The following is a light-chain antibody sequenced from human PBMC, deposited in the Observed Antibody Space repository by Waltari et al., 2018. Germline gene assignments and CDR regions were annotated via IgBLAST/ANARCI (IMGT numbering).Light chain of an antibody. Sequence: DIQMTQSPSCLSASVGDRVTITCRASQSIASNLSWYQQKPGKAPKLLIYAASSLQSGVPSRFSARGSGTDFTLTISSLQREDFATYYCQQSYSSPRTFGQGTKVEVK. CDR1: QSIASN. V-gene: IGKV1-39*01. CDR2: AAS. CDR3: QQSYSSPRT. J-gene: IGKJ1*01.